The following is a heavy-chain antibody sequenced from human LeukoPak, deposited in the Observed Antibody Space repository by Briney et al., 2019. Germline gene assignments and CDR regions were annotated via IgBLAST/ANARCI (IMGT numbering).Heavy chain of an antibody. CDR2: IWYDGSNK. CDR3: AKNLYYYYYYMDV. V-gene: IGHV3-33*06. J-gene: IGHJ6*03. Sequence: PGGXLRLSCAASGFTFSSYGMHWVRQAPGKGLEWVAVIWYDGSNKYYADSVKGRFTISRDNSKNTLYLQMNSLRAEDTAVYYCAKNLYYYYYYMDVWGKGTTVTVSS. CDR1: GFTFSSYG.